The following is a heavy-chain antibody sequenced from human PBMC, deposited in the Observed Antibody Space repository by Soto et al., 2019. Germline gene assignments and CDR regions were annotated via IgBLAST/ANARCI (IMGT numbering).Heavy chain of an antibody. J-gene: IGHJ6*02. CDR2: IIPIFGTA. CDR1: GGTFSSYA. V-gene: IGHV1-69*13. Sequence: ASVKVSCKASGGTFSSYAISWVRQAPGQGLEWMGGIIPIFGTANYAQKFQGRVTITADESTSTAYMELSSLRSEDTAVYYCASPYYYDSSGYQIDPYYYYGMDVWGQGTTVTVSS. D-gene: IGHD3-22*01. CDR3: ASPYYYDSSGYQIDPYYYYGMDV.